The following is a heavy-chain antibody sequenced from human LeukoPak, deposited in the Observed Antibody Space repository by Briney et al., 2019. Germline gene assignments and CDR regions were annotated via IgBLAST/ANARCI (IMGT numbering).Heavy chain of an antibody. CDR3: TTDSYCSTTTCYASSNYYYGLDA. Sequence: GGSLRLSCAASGFTFSNAWMTWVRQAPGKGLEWVGRIYRNADGGTTDYAAPVKGRFTISRNDSKNTLYLQMNSLKTEDTAVYYCTTDSYCSTTTCYASSNYYYGLDAWGQGTSVTVSS. J-gene: IGHJ6*02. CDR1: GFTFSNAW. D-gene: IGHD2-2*01. CDR2: IYRNADGGTT. V-gene: IGHV3-15*05.